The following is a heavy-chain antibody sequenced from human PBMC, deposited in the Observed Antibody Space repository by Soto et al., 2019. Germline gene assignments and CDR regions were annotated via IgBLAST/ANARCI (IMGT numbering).Heavy chain of an antibody. CDR2: IYYSGST. J-gene: IGHJ3*02. CDR1: GGSISSSSYY. D-gene: IGHD3-22*01. V-gene: IGHV4-39*01. Sequence: QLQLQESGPGLVKPSETLSLTCTVSGGSISSSSYYWGWIRQPPGKGLEWIGSIYYSGSTYYNPSLKSRVTLSVDTSKTQFSLKLSSGTAADTAVYYCARPSGSQNPPAAFDIWGPGTMVTVSS. CDR3: ARPSGSQNPPAAFDI.